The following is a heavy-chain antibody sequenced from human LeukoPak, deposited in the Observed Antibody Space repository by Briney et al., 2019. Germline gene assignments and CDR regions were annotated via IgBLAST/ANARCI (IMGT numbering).Heavy chain of an antibody. CDR3: ARRAIAEGFDY. CDR1: GFTFSSYE. CDR2: ISSSGRTI. D-gene: IGHD6-13*01. J-gene: IGHJ4*02. Sequence: GGSLRLSCAVSGFTFSSYEMNWVRQAPGEGLEWVSYISSSGRTIYYADSVKGRFTISRDSAKNSLYLQMISLRVEDTAVYYCARRAIAEGFDYWGQGTLVTVSS. V-gene: IGHV3-48*03.